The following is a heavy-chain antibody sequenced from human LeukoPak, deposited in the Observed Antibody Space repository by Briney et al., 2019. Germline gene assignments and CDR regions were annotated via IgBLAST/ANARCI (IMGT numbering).Heavy chain of an antibody. CDR3: AKDRAVAGMGGLGY. CDR2: IRYDGSDK. D-gene: IGHD6-19*01. CDR1: GFNFGGYG. Sequence: GGSLRLSCAASGFNFGGYGMHWVRQAPGKGLEWVAFIRYDGSDKYYADSVRGRFTISRDNSKNTLYLQMNSLRAEDTTVYYCAKDRAVAGMGGLGYWGQGTLVTVSS. V-gene: IGHV3-30*02. J-gene: IGHJ4*02.